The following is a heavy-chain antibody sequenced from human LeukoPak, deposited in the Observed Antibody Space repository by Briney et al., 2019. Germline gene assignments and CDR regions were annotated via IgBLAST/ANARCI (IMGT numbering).Heavy chain of an antibody. J-gene: IGHJ4*02. Sequence: NPSETLSLTCTVSGGSISSSSYYWGWIRQPPGKGLEWIGSIYYSGSTYYNPSLKSRVTISVDTSKNQFSLKLSSVTAADTAVYYCARDGYSYSEFSNFDYWGQGTLVTVSS. CDR3: ARDGYSYSEFSNFDY. CDR1: GGSISSSSYY. D-gene: IGHD5-18*01. V-gene: IGHV4-39*07. CDR2: IYYSGST.